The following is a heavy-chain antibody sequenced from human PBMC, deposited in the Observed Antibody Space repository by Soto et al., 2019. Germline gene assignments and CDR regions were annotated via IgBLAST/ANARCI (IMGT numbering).Heavy chain of an antibody. CDR3: ARGAWYFVY. J-gene: IGHJ4*02. CDR1: GFTFSSYW. V-gene: IGHV3-7*01. CDR2: IKVDGSEK. Sequence: GGSLRLSCAASGFTFSSYWMSWVRQVPGKGLEWVANIKVDGSEKYCVDSVKGRFTISRDNAKNSLYLQMHSLRAEDTDVYYCARGAWYFVYWGQGALVTVSS.